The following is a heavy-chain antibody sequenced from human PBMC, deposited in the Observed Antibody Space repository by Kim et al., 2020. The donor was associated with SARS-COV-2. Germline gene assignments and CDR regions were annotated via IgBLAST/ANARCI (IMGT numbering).Heavy chain of an antibody. V-gene: IGHV4-30-2*01. Sequence: SETLSLTCAVSGGSISSGGYSWSWIRQPPGKGLEWIGYIYYSGSTYYNPSLKSRVTISVDRSKNQFSLKLSSVTAADTAVYYCARIYGDYVGWYFDLWGRGTLVTVSS. J-gene: IGHJ2*01. CDR2: IYYSGST. D-gene: IGHD4-17*01. CDR3: ARIYGDYVGWYFDL. CDR1: GGSISSGGYS.